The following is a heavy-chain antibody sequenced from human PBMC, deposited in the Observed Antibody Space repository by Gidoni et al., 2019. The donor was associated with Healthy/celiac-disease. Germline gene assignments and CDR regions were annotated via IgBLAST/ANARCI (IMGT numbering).Heavy chain of an antibody. V-gene: IGHV3-49*04. CDR2: IRSKAYGGTT. Sequence: EVQLVESGGGLVQPGRSLSLSCTASGCTFGDYAMSWVRQAPGKGLEWVGFIRSKAYGGTTEYAASVKGRFTISRDDSKSIAYLQMNILKTEDTAVYYCTRGPYYYGSGSPLSDYWGQGTLVTVSS. CDR1: GCTFGDYA. J-gene: IGHJ4*02. D-gene: IGHD3-10*01. CDR3: TRGPYYYGSGSPLSDY.